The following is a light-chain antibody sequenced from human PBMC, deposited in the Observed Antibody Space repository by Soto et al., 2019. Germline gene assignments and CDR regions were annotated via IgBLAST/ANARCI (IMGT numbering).Light chain of an antibody. CDR1: QSISSS. CDR2: DAS. J-gene: IGKJ4*01. V-gene: IGKV3-11*01. CDR3: QHRKPWPT. Sequence: EVVLTQSPAILSLSPGERATLSCRASQSISSSLAWYQHKPGRAPRLLIYDASNRGTGIPARFSGSGSGTDFTLTISSLEPEDFAVYYFQHRKPWPTFGGGTKVEIK.